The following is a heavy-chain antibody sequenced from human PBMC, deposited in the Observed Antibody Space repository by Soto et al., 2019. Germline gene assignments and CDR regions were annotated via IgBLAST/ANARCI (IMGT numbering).Heavy chain of an antibody. J-gene: IGHJ4*02. CDR3: AREGALGPFDY. Sequence: GGSLRLSCAASGFTFSSYDMHWVRQATGKGLEWVSRIGTAGDTYYLDSVKGRFTISRESAKNSLYLQMNSLRAGDTAVYYCAREGALGPFDYWGQGTLVTVSS. CDR1: GFTFSSYD. CDR2: IGTAGDT. V-gene: IGHV3-13*04.